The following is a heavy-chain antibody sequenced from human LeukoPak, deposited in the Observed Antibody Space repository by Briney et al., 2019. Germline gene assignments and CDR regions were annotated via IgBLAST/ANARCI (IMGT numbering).Heavy chain of an antibody. Sequence: ASVKVSCKASGYTFTGYYMHWVRQAPGHGLESMGWINPNSGGTNYAQKFQGRVTMTRDTSISTAYMELSRLRSDDTAVYYCARDSGSGSYFDYWGQGTLVTVSS. CDR1: GYTFTGYY. CDR2: INPNSGGT. D-gene: IGHD1-26*01. CDR3: ARDSGSGSYFDY. V-gene: IGHV1-2*02. J-gene: IGHJ4*02.